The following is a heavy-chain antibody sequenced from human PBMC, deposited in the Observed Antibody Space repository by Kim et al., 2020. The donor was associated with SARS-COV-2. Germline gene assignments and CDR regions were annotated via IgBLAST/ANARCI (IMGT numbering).Heavy chain of an antibody. Sequence: ASVKVSCKASGYTFTGYYMHWVRQAPGQGLEWMGWINPNSGGTNYAQKFQGRVTMTRDTSISTAYMELSRLRSDDTAVYYCARGLTRSSQEQLVEDNWFDPWGQGTLVTVSS. CDR2: INPNSGGT. V-gene: IGHV1-2*02. CDR1: GYTFTGYY. J-gene: IGHJ5*02. D-gene: IGHD6-6*01. CDR3: ARGLTRSSQEQLVEDNWFDP.